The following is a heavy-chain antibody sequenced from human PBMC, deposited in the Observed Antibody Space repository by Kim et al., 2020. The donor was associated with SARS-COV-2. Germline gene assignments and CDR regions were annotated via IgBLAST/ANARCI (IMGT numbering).Heavy chain of an antibody. CDR3: ARGFSASYYPDY. J-gene: IGHJ4*02. D-gene: IGHD3-10*01. Sequence: YYTPSIKRRVTISVDTSKHQFSLKLSSVTAADTAVYYCARGFSASYYPDYCGQGTLVTVSS. V-gene: IGHV4-31*02.